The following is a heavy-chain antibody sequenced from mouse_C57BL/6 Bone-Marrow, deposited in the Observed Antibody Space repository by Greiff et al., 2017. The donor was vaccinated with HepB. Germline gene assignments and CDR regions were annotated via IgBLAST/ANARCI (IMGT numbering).Heavy chain of an antibody. V-gene: IGHV1-52*01. D-gene: IGHD1-1*01. Sequence: QVQLKQPGAELVRPGSSVKLSCKASGYTFTSYWMHWVKQRPIQGLEWIGNIDPSDSETHYNQKFKDKATLTVDKSSSTAYMQLSSLTSEDSAVYYCARNFITTVVATRDWYFDVWGTGTTVTVSS. J-gene: IGHJ1*03. CDR2: IDPSDSET. CDR1: GYTFTSYW. CDR3: ARNFITTVVATRDWYFDV.